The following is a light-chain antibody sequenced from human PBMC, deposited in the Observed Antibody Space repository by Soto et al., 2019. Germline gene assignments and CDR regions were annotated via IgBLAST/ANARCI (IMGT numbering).Light chain of an antibody. Sequence: QSALTQPASVSGSPGQSITISCTGTSSNVGSYKLVSWYQQHPGKAPKLMIFEVNKWPSGVSNRFSGSKSGNTASLTISGLKVEDEADYYCCSSGGSPTYVFGNGTKVTVL. CDR2: EVN. CDR3: CSSGGSPTYV. V-gene: IGLV2-23*02. J-gene: IGLJ1*01. CDR1: SSNVGSYKL.